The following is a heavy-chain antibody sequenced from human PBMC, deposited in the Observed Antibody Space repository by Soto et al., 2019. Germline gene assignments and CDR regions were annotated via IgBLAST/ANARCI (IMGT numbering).Heavy chain of an antibody. CDR1: GFTPRNYV. J-gene: IGHJ4*02. Sequence: EVRLLESGGGLVQPGGSLRLSCAASGFTPRNYVMSWVRQAPGKGLEWVSAVSGSGGTTYYAESVKGRFTISRDNSKNTLYLRMSSLRAEDTAIYYCAKFQTIALAGFFDYWGQGILVTVSS. CDR2: VSGSGGTT. CDR3: AKFQTIALAGFFDY. D-gene: IGHD6-19*01. V-gene: IGHV3-23*01.